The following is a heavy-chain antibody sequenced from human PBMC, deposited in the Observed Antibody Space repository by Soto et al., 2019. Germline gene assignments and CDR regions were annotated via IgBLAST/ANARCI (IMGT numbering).Heavy chain of an antibody. CDR3: TTLYYDFWRCYWLQDDAFDI. V-gene: IGHV3-30*03. Sequence: PGGSPRLSSAASGFTFSSYCMHWVRQAPGKGLEWVAVISYDGSNKYYADSVKGRFTISRDNSKNTLYLQMNSLKTEDTAVYYCTTLYYDFWRCYWLQDDAFDIWGQGTMVTVSS. CDR2: ISYDGSNK. D-gene: IGHD3-3*01. J-gene: IGHJ3*02. CDR1: GFTFSSYC.